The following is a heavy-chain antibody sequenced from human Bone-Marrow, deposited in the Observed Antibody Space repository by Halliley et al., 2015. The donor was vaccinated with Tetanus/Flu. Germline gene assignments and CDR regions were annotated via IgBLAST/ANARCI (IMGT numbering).Heavy chain of an antibody. J-gene: IGHJ6*02. CDR3: APLGSGSGYYYGMDV. D-gene: IGHD1-26*01. CDR2: ISGSSTYI. V-gene: IGHV3-21*06. Sequence: VSSISGSSTYIYYADSVKGRFSISRDTAKNSVYLQINSLRAEDTAVYYCAPLGSGSGYYYGMDVWGQGTTVTVSS.